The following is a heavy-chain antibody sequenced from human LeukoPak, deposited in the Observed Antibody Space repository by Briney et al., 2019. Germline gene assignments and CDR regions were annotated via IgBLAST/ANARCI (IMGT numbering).Heavy chain of an antibody. Sequence: GGSLRLSCAASGFTFDDYAMHWVRQAPGKGLEWVSGISWSSGSIGYADSVKGRFTISRDNAKNSLYLQMNSLRAEDTALYYCAKGGIGRELRLGYAFDIWGQGTMVTVSS. D-gene: IGHD3-16*01. CDR2: ISWSSGSI. J-gene: IGHJ3*02. CDR3: AKGGIGRELRLGYAFDI. CDR1: GFTFDDYA. V-gene: IGHV3-9*01.